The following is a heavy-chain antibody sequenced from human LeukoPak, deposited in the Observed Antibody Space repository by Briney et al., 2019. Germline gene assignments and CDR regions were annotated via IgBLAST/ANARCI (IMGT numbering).Heavy chain of an antibody. Sequence: GGSLRLSCAASGFTFDYYGMSWVRQAPGKGLEWVSGINWNGGSTGYADSVKGRFTISRDNSKKSLYLQMNSRRAEDTALYHCARVNGWPQPFDYWGQGNLVTVS. V-gene: IGHV3-20*01. J-gene: IGHJ4*02. CDR3: ARVNGWPQPFDY. D-gene: IGHD2-15*01. CDR2: INWNGGST. CDR1: GFTFDYYG.